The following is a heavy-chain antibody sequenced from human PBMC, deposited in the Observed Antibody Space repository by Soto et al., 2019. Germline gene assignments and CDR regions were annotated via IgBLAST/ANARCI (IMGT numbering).Heavy chain of an antibody. V-gene: IGHV1-3*01. Sequence: ASVKVSCKASGYTLTSYAMHWVRQAPGQRLEWMGWINAGNGNTKYSQKFQGRVTITRDTSASTAYMELSSLRSEDTAVYYCARGLEYYYDSSGYYYPNALDIWGQGTMVTVSS. J-gene: IGHJ3*02. CDR2: INAGNGNT. CDR3: ARGLEYYYDSSGYYYPNALDI. D-gene: IGHD3-22*01. CDR1: GYTLTSYA.